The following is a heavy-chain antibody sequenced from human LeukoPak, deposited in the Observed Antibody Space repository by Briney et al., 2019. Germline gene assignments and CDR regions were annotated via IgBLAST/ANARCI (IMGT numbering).Heavy chain of an antibody. Sequence: GDSLRLSCAGSGFTFSGYWMNWVRQIPGKGLEWVAIIKQDGSEQFYVDSVKGRFTISRDNAKSSLYLQMNSLRDEDTAVYYCAGGRGWLIDYWGQGTLVTVSP. D-gene: IGHD6-19*01. J-gene: IGHJ4*02. CDR1: GFTFSGYW. CDR3: AGGRGWLIDY. V-gene: IGHV3-7*04. CDR2: IKQDGSEQ.